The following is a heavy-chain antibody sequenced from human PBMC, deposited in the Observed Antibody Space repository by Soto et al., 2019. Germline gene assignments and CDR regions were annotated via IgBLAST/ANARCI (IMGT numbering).Heavy chain of an antibody. Sequence: GASVKVSCKASGYTFTSYDINWVRQATGQGLEWMGWMNPNSGNTGYAQKFQGRVTMTRNTSISTAYMELSSLRSEDTAVYYCARGGVSGLGYCSGGSCYRGAFDIWGQGTMVTVSS. D-gene: IGHD2-15*01. V-gene: IGHV1-8*01. CDR2: MNPNSGNT. CDR3: ARGGVSGLGYCSGGSCYRGAFDI. CDR1: GYTFTSYD. J-gene: IGHJ3*02.